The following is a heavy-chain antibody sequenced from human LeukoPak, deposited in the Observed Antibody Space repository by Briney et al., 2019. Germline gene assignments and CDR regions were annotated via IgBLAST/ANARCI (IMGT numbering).Heavy chain of an antibody. CDR2: INRDGDAK. V-gene: IGHV3-7*01. CDR1: GFTFSNFW. Sequence: GGSLRLSCEVPGFTFSNFWMSWVRQAPGKGLEWVANINRDGDAKNYADSVKGRFTISRDNAKNSVYLQMNSLRDEDTAVYYCAKERPELYDYWGQGTLVTVSS. CDR3: AKERPELYDY. D-gene: IGHD3-10*01. J-gene: IGHJ4*02.